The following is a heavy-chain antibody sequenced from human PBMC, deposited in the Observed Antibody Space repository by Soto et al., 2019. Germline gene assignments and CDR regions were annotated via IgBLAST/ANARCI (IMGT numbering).Heavy chain of an antibody. Sequence: GASVKVSCTVSGYTLTELSMHWVRQAPGKGLEWMGWIDPEDGETIYAQKFQGRVTMTADTSTSTAYMELRSLRSDDTAVYYCARDWAYDSSGYYYLFQAFDIWGQGTMVTVSS. V-gene: IGHV1-24*01. J-gene: IGHJ3*02. D-gene: IGHD3-22*01. CDR2: IDPEDGET. CDR3: ARDWAYDSSGYYYLFQAFDI. CDR1: GYTLTELS.